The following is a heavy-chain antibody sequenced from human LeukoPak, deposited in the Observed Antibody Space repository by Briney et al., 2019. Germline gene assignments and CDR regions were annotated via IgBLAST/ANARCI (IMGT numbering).Heavy chain of an antibody. V-gene: IGHV1-2*02. CDR2: INPKSGDS. D-gene: IGHD3-16*01. CDR1: GYSFTSYY. CDR3: APSLEGGGD. J-gene: IGHJ4*02. Sequence: ASVNVSCKASGYSFTSYYLHWVRQAPGQGLEWMGWINPKSGDSKYLQKLQGRVSMTRDTSTTTAYMELSGLTSDDTAVYYLAPSLEGGGDWGQGALVLVSS.